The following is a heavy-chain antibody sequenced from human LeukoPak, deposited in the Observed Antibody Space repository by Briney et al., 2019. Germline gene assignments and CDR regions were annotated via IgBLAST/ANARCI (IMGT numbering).Heavy chain of an antibody. CDR1: GFTFSSYC. V-gene: IGHV3-48*02. J-gene: IGHJ4*02. CDR2: ISGSSGTI. D-gene: IGHD1-26*01. Sequence: GASVRLSCTASGFTFSSYCMNWVRQPPGKGLEWVSYISGSSGTITYADSVKGRFTISRDNSKNTLYLQLNSLRDDDTAVYYCARDQSYGFDYWGQGTLVTVS. CDR3: ARDQSYGFDY.